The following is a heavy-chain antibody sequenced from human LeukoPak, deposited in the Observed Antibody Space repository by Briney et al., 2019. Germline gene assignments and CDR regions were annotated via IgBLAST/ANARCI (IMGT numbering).Heavy chain of an antibody. J-gene: IGHJ6*02. CDR2: IYYSGST. V-gene: IGHV4-31*03. Sequence: SQTLSLTCTVSGGSISSGGYYWSWIRQHPGKGLEWIGYIYYSGSTYYNPSLKSRVTISVDTSKNQSSLKLSSVTAADTAVYYCARWPRDWIGMDVWGQGTTVTVSS. CDR1: GGSISSGGYY. D-gene: IGHD2-2*03. CDR3: ARWPRDWIGMDV.